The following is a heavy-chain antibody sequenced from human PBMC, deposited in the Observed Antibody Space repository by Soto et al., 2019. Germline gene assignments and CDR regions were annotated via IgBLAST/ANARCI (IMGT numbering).Heavy chain of an antibody. V-gene: IGHV1-2*02. Sequence: ASVKVSCKASGYTFKDYYMHWVRQAPGQGLEWMGWINPNSGGTNYAQKFQGGVPMTRDTSITTAYMELSRLRSDAAPVYYCQSSSSGTDFDYWGQGTLVTVSS. CDR1: GYTFKDYY. CDR2: INPNSGGT. CDR3: QSSSSGTDFDY. D-gene: IGHD6-6*01. J-gene: IGHJ4*02.